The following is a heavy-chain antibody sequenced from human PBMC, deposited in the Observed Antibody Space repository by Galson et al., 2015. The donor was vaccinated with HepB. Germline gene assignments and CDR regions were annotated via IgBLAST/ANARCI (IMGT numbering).Heavy chain of an antibody. V-gene: IGHV1-69*02. D-gene: IGHD3-22*01. Sequence: SVKVSCKASGGTFSSYTISWVRQAPGQGLEWMGRIIPILGIANYVQKFQGRVTITADKSTSTAYMELSSLRSEDTAVYYCASDRGADSSGYYYGLFDYWGQGTLVTVSS. J-gene: IGHJ4*02. CDR3: ASDRGADSSGYYYGLFDY. CDR1: GGTFSSYT. CDR2: IIPILGIA.